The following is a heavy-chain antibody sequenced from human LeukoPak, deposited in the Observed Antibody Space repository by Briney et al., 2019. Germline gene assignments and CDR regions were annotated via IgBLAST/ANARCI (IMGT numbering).Heavy chain of an antibody. CDR3: ARSRGVATIPYGMDV. CDR2: ISGSSTNI. Sequence: PGGSLRLSCAASGFTFSSYAMHWVRQAPGKGLEWVSYISGSSTNIYYADSVKGRFTISRDNAKNSLCLQMNSLRAEDTAVYYCARSRGVATIPYGMDVWGQGTTVTVSS. V-gene: IGHV3-48*01. CDR1: GFTFSSYA. J-gene: IGHJ6*02. D-gene: IGHD5-12*01.